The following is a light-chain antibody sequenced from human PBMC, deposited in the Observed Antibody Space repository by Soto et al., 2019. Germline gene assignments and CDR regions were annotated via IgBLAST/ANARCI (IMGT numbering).Light chain of an antibody. Sequence: QSALTQPASVSGSPGQSITISCTGTSSDVGGYNYVSWYQQHPGKAPKLMIYEVSNRPSGVSNRFSGSKSGNTASLTISGLQAEDEADYYCSSYAGSSNVFVTGNKVTVL. CDR2: EVS. V-gene: IGLV2-14*01. CDR1: SSDVGGYNY. CDR3: SSYAGSSNV. J-gene: IGLJ1*01.